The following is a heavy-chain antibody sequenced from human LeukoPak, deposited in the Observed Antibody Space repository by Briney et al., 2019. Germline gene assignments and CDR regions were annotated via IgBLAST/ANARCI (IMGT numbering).Heavy chain of an antibody. J-gene: IGHJ4*02. CDR2: INPDGSST. CDR1: GFTFSTYW. V-gene: IGHV3-74*01. Sequence: TGGSLRLSCAASGFTFSTYWMHWVRQAPGKGLVWVSHINPDGSSTKCADSVKGRFTISRDNAKNTLYLQMNSLRTEDTAVYYCARDHEGPTLLDYWGQGTLVTVSS. D-gene: IGHD1-26*01. CDR3: ARDHEGPTLLDY.